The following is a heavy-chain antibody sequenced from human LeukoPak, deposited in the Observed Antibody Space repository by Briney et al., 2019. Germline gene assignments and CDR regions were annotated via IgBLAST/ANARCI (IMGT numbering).Heavy chain of an antibody. Sequence: SETLSLTCTVSGGSISSYYWSWIRQPPGKGLEWIGYIYYSGSTNYNPSLKSRVTISVDTSKNQFSLKLSSVTGADTAVYYCARRTGYYDGFDCWGQGTLVTVSS. CDR2: IYYSGST. D-gene: IGHD3/OR15-3a*01. CDR3: ARRTGYYDGFDC. CDR1: GGSISSYY. V-gene: IGHV4-59*01. J-gene: IGHJ4*02.